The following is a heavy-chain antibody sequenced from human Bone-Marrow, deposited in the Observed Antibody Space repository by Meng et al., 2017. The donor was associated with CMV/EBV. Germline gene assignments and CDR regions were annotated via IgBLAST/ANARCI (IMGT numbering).Heavy chain of an antibody. CDR3: ARVSSSSWYEETGLHEGMYFDY. J-gene: IGHJ4*02. V-gene: IGHV4-34*01. CDR2: INHSGST. CDR1: GGSFSGYY. D-gene: IGHD6-13*01. Sequence: SETLSLTCAVYGGSFSGYYWSWIRQPPGKGLEWIGEINHSGSTNYNPSLKSRVTISVDTSKNQFSLKLSSVTAADTAVYYCARVSSSSWYEETGLHEGMYFDYWGQGTRVTVSS.